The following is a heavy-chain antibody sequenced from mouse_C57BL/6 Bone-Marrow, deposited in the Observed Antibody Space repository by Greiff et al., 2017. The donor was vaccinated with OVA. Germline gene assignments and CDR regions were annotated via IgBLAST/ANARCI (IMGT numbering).Heavy chain of an antibody. Sequence: QVQLQQSGAELARPGASVKLSCKASGYTFTSYGISWVKQRTGQGLEWIGEIYPRSGNTYYNEKFKGKATLTADKSSSTAYMELRSLTSEDSAVYFCARKGSPLWWCDVWGTGTTVTVSS. J-gene: IGHJ1*03. CDR3: ARKGSPLWWCDV. CDR2: IYPRSGNT. V-gene: IGHV1-81*01. CDR1: GYTFTSYG. D-gene: IGHD1-1*02.